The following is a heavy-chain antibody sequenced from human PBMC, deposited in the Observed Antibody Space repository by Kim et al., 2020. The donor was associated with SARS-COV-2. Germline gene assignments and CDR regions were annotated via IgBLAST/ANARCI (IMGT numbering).Heavy chain of an antibody. CDR3: ARGGNNIVVVPAASVHYYYGMDV. Sequence: SETLSLTCTVSGGSISSGGYYWSWIRQPPGKGLEWIGYIYYSGSTYYNPSLKSRVTISVDTSKNQFSLKLSSVTAADTAVYYCARGGNNIVVVPAASVHYYYGMDVWGQGTTVTVSS. CDR1: GGSISSGGYY. V-gene: IGHV4-31*03. J-gene: IGHJ6*02. D-gene: IGHD2-2*01. CDR2: IYYSGST.